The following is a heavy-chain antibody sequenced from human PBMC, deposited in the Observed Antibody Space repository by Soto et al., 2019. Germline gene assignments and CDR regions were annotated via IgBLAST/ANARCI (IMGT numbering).Heavy chain of an antibody. CDR2: IFSGGST. V-gene: IGHV3-53*01. CDR3: ARAFYDSIGNTHYWYFDF. J-gene: IGHJ2*01. CDR1: GFSVSSNF. Sequence: EVHLVEAGGGLMQPGGSLRLSCAASGFSVSSNFMSWVRQAPGKGLEWVSLIFSGGSTYYADSVKGRFTVSRDTSKNTLSLQMNSLRPEDTAVYYCARAFYDSIGNTHYWYFDFWGRGSLVTVSS. D-gene: IGHD3-22*01.